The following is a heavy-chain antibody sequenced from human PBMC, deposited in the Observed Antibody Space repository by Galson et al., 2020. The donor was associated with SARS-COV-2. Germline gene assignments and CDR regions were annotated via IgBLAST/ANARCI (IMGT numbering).Heavy chain of an antibody. Sequence: SETLSLTCTVSGGSISSGGYYWSWIRQHPGKGLEWIGYIYYSGSPYYNPSLKSRVTISVDTSKNQFSLKLSSVTAADTAVYYCARDRGLIYDFWSGYYDYWGQGTLVTVSS. V-gene: IGHV4-31*03. CDR2: IYYSGSP. CDR1: GGSISSGGYY. D-gene: IGHD3-3*01. J-gene: IGHJ4*02. CDR3: ARDRGLIYDFWSGYYDY.